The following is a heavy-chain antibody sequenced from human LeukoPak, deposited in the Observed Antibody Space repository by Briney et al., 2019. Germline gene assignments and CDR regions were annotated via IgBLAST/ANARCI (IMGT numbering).Heavy chain of an antibody. D-gene: IGHD3-10*01. CDR1: GFTISSYW. V-gene: IGHV3-7*04. Sequence: PGGSLRLSCAASGFTISSYWMNWVRQAPGEGLEWVANINQDGTVEHYVDSVKGRFTISRDNAKNSLYLQMNTLRAEDTAVYYCARDCCASGSLDYWGQGALVTVSS. CDR3: ARDCCASGSLDY. J-gene: IGHJ4*02. CDR2: INQDGTVE.